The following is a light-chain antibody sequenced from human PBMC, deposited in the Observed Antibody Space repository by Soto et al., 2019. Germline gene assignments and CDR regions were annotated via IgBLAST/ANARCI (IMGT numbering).Light chain of an antibody. CDR1: SSDVGGYNY. CDR2: DVS. Sequence: QSALTQPASVSGSPGQSITISCTGTSSDVGGYNYVSWYQQHPGKAPNLIIFDVSNRPSGVSHRFSGSKSGNSASLTISGLQSEDEAAYYCSSYTGSNTPVVFGGGTKLTVL. CDR3: SSYTGSNTPVV. V-gene: IGLV2-14*01. J-gene: IGLJ2*01.